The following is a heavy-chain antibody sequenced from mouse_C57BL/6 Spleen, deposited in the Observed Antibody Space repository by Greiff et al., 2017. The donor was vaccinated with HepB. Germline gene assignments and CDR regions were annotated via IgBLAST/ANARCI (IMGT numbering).Heavy chain of an antibody. CDR1: GFTFSSYG. D-gene: IGHD1-1*01. V-gene: IGHV5-6*01. CDR2: ISSGGSYT. Sequence: EVKLMESGGDLVKPGGSLKLSCAASGFTFSSYGMSWVRQTPDKRLEWVATISSGGSYTYYPDSVKGRFTISRDNAKNTLYLQMSSLKSEDTAMYYCARHFPFITTVVAPSYAMDYWGQGTSVTVSS. J-gene: IGHJ4*01. CDR3: ARHFPFITTVVAPSYAMDY.